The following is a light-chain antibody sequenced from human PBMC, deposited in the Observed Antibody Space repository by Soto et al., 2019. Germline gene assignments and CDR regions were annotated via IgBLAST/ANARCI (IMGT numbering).Light chain of an antibody. CDR3: QQYYTFPYT. CDR1: EGVSSY. CDR2: AAS. V-gene: IGKV1-8*01. Sequence: AIRMTQSPSSFSASTGDRVTITCRASEGVSSYLAWYQQRPGEAPKLLIYAASTLQDGVPSRFGGAGSGTNFSLTISCLQSEDFATYYCQQYYTFPYTFGQGTKVEIK. J-gene: IGKJ2*01.